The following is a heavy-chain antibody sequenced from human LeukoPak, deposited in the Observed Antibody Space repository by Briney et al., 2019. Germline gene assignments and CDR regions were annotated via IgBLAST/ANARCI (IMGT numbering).Heavy chain of an antibody. J-gene: IGHJ5*02. D-gene: IGHD6-19*01. V-gene: IGHV3-21*01. CDR2: IRSSSSYI. CDR3: ARDVPGYSSGWYSRGTNWFAP. CDR1: GFTFSSYS. Sequence: GGSLTLSFAASGFTFSSYSINWVRQARGKGLEWVSSIRSSSSYIYYADAVKGRFTTSRENAKTSPYLQMTSLRADDTAVSYCARDVPGYSSGWYSRGTNWFAPCGQGTLVTVYS.